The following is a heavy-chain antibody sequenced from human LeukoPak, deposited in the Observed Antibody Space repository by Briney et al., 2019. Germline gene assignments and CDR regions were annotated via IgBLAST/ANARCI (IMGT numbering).Heavy chain of an antibody. J-gene: IGHJ4*02. CDR2: IIPIFGTA. D-gene: IGHD3-9*01. Sequence: GASVKVSCKASGGTSSSYAISWVRQAPGQGLEWMGGIIPIFGTANYAQKFQGRVTITADESTSTVYMELSSLRSEDTAVYYCARTIINLNYFDYWGQGTLVTVSS. CDR1: GGTSSSYA. V-gene: IGHV1-69*13. CDR3: ARTIINLNYFDY.